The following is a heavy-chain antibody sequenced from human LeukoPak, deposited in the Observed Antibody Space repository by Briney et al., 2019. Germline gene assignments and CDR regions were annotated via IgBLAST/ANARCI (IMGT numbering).Heavy chain of an antibody. D-gene: IGHD1-26*01. CDR2: IYTSGST. CDR1: GGSISSYY. V-gene: IGHV4-4*07. Sequence: SETLSLTCTVSGGSISSYYWSWIRQPAGKGLEWIGRIYTSGSTNYNPSLKSRVTMSVDTSKNQFSLKLSSVTAADTAVYYCARRATRVGATSWHAFDIWGQGTMVTVSS. CDR3: ARRATRVGATSWHAFDI. J-gene: IGHJ3*02.